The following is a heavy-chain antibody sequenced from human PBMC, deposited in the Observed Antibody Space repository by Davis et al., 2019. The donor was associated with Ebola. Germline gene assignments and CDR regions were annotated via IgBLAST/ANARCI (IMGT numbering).Heavy chain of an antibody. CDR3: ARERRLYGSGYYGMDV. Sequence: SDTLSLTCTVSRGSVSSYYWSWIRQPPGKGLEWIGYIYYSGSTNYNPSLKSRVTISVDTSKNQFSLKLSSVTAADTAVYYCARERRLYGSGYYGMDVWGQETTVTVSS. CDR1: RGSVSSYY. D-gene: IGHD3-10*01. V-gene: IGHV4-59*02. J-gene: IGHJ6*02. CDR2: IYYSGST.